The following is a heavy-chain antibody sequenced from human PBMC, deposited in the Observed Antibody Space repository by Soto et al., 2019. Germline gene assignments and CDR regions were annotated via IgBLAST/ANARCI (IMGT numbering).Heavy chain of an antibody. CDR3: ARDNGGGSYQPFDY. Sequence: EVQLVESGGGLVKPGGSLRLSCAASGFTFSSYSMNWVRQAPGKGLEWVSSISSSSSYIYYADSVKGRFTISRDNAKNSLYLQMNSLRAEDTAVYYCARDNGGGSYQPFDYWGQGTLVTVSS. J-gene: IGHJ4*02. D-gene: IGHD1-26*01. CDR1: GFTFSSYS. CDR2: ISSSSSYI. V-gene: IGHV3-21*01.